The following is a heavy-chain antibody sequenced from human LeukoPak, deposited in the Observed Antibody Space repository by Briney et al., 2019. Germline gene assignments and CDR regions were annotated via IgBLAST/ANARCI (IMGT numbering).Heavy chain of an antibody. CDR1: GFTFSNAW. CDR2: IKGKTDGGTQ. CDR3: TTVSHPRSGYSGECFDI. J-gene: IGHJ3*02. D-gene: IGHD3-22*01. Sequence: PGGSLRLSCAASGFTFSNAWMSWVSQAPGKGLEWVGRIKGKTDGGTQHNATPVKGRFPISRDDSKITLYLQMTSLKSEAAAMYYCTTVSHPRSGYSGECFDIWGQGTMVTVPS. V-gene: IGHV3-15*01.